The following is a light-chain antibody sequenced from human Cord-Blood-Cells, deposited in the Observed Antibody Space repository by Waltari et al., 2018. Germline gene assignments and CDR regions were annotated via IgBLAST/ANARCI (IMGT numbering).Light chain of an antibody. CDR3: QSYDSSNHWV. CDR2: EGN. CDR1: SGSIASNY. J-gene: IGLJ3*02. V-gene: IGLV6-57*01. Sequence: NFMLTQPHSLSESPGKTVTISCTRSSGSIASNYVQWYQQRPGSSPTTVIYEGNQRPSGVPDRFSGSIDSSSNSAALTISGLKTEDEADYYCQSYDSSNHWVFGGGTKLTVL.